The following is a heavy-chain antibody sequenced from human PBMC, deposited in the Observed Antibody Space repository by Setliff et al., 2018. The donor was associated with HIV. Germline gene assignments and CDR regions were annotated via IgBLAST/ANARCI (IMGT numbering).Heavy chain of an antibody. CDR2: IFYSGST. Sequence: PSETLSLTCTVSGGSVSTGNYYWNWIRLPPGKGLEWIGYIFYSGSTNYNPSLKSQVTISVDTSKNQFSLRLNSVTAADTAIYYCTRRGADSYYPRPLDVWGKGTTVTVSS. CDR1: GGSVSTGNYY. CDR3: TRRGADSYYPRPLDV. D-gene: IGHD3-10*01. J-gene: IGHJ6*04. V-gene: IGHV4-61*01.